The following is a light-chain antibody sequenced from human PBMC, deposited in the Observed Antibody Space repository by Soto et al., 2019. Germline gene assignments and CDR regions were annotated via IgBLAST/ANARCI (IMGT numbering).Light chain of an antibody. J-gene: IGKJ1*01. CDR1: QTISTW. CDR3: QQANSFPWT. Sequence: DIPMTQSPSSVSASIGDRVTITCRASQTISTWLAWYQQKPGKALKLLIYAASSLQSGVPSRFSGSGSGADFTLTISSLQPEDFATYYCQQANSFPWTFGQGTKVEIK. CDR2: AAS. V-gene: IGKV1-12*02.